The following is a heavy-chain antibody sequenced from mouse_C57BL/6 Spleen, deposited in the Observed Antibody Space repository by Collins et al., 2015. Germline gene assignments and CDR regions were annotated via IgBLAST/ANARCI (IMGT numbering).Heavy chain of an antibody. CDR2: IYPGSSNT. D-gene: IGHD1-1*01. V-gene: IGHV1-76*01. CDR1: GYTFTDYY. J-gene: IGHJ2*01. Sequence: QVQLKQSGAELVRPGASVNLSCKASGYTFTDYYXNWVKQRPGQGLEWIAGIYPGSSNTYYNEKFKGKATLTAEKSSSTAYIQLSSLTSEDSAVYFCARTYGSSFYHFDYWGQGTTLTVS. CDR3: ARTYGSSFYHFDY.